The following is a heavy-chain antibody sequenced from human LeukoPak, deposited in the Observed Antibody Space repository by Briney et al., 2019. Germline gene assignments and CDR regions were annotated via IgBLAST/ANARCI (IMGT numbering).Heavy chain of an antibody. CDR2: IYPGDSDT. J-gene: IGHJ4*02. Sequence: GESLKISCKGSGYSFTSYWIGWVRQMPGKGLEWMGIIYPGDSDTRYSPSFQGQVTISADKSIGTAYLQWSSLKASDTAMYYCARIESDYYDSSGYPDYWGQGTLVTVSS. CDR1: GYSFTSYW. D-gene: IGHD3-22*01. CDR3: ARIESDYYDSSGYPDY. V-gene: IGHV5-51*01.